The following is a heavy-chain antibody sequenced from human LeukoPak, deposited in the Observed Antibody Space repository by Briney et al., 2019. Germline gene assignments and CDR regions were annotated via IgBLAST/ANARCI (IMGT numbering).Heavy chain of an antibody. CDR3: ARDLRGPHVDTATALFDY. V-gene: IGHV1-69*04. J-gene: IGHJ4*02. CDR2: IIPILGIA. Sequence: GASVKVSCKASGGTFSSYAISWVRQAPGQGLEWMGRIIPILGIANYAQKFQGRVTITADKSTSTAYMELSSLRSEDTAVYYCARDLRGPHVDTATALFDYWGQGTLVTVSS. CDR1: GGTFSSYA. D-gene: IGHD5-18*01.